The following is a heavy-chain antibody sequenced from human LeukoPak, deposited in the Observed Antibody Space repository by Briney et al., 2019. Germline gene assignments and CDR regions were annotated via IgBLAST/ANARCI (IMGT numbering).Heavy chain of an antibody. D-gene: IGHD1-26*01. J-gene: IGHJ4*02. CDR1: GYTFTSYG. CDR3: ARGAVGATTEFGY. Sequence: ASVKVSCKASGYTFTSYGISWVRQAPGQGLEWMGWINPNSGGTNYAQKFQGRVTMTRDTSISTAYMELSRLRSDDTAVYYCARGAVGATTEFGYWGQGTLVTVSS. V-gene: IGHV1-2*02. CDR2: INPNSGGT.